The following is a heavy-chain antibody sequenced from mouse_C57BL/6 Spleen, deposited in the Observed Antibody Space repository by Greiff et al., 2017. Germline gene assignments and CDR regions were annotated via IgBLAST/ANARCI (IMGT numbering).Heavy chain of an antibody. D-gene: IGHD2-4*01. CDR2: ISDGGSYT. CDR3: ARVEYDYDGYYFDY. CDR1: GFTFSSYA. Sequence: EVKLMESGGGLVKPGGSLKLSCAASGFTFSSYAMSWVRQTPEKRLEWVATISDGGSYTYYPDNVKGRFTISRDNAKNNLYLQMSDLKSEDTAMYYCARVEYDYDGYYFDYWGQGTTLTVSS. J-gene: IGHJ2*01. V-gene: IGHV5-4*03.